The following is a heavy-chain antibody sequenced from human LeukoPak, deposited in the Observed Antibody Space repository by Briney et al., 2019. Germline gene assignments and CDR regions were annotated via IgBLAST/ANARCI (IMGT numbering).Heavy chain of an antibody. V-gene: IGHV4-39*07. D-gene: IGHD6-19*01. CDR1: RGSISSSSYY. CDR3: ARGSTVAGTSDY. CDR2: IYYSGST. Sequence: SETLSLTCIVSRGSISSSSYYWGWIRQPPGKGLEWIGSIYYSGSTYYNPSLKSRVTISVDTSKNQFSLKLSSVTAADTAVYYCARGSTVAGTSDYWGQGTLVTVSS. J-gene: IGHJ4*02.